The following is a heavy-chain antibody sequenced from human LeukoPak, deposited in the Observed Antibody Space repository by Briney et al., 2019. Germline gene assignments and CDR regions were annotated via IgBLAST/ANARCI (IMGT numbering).Heavy chain of an antibody. Sequence: GASVKVSCKPSGYTFSDYHIHWVRQAPGQGPEWMGWINPNSGGVDYAQKFQGWVTMTRDTSINTAYMELSRLRSDDTAVYYCAREGMAGGFDYRGQGTLVTVSS. J-gene: IGHJ4*02. CDR3: AREGMAGGFDY. D-gene: IGHD2-8*02. CDR1: GYTFSDYH. CDR2: INPNSGGV. V-gene: IGHV1-2*04.